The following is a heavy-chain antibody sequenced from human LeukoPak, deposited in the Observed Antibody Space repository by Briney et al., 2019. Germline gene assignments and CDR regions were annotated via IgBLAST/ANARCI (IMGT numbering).Heavy chain of an antibody. J-gene: IGHJ6*04. CDR1: GFTVRANY. CDR2: ISSSGSTI. CDR3: AIGFLEWLSPAVDV. D-gene: IGHD3-3*01. V-gene: IGHV3-11*01. Sequence: GGSLRLSCAASGFTVRANYMNWVRQAPGKGLEWVSYISSSGSTIYYADSVKGRFTISRDNAKNSLYLQMNSLRAEDTAVYYCAIGFLEWLSPAVDVWGKGTTVTVSS.